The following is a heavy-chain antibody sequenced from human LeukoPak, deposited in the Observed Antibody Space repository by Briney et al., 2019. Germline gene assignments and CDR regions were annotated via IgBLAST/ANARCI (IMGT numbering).Heavy chain of an antibody. D-gene: IGHD3-3*01. Sequence: SVKVSCKASGGTFSSYAISWVRQAPGQELEWMGGIIPIFGTANYAQKFQGRVTITTDESTSTAYMELSSLRSEDTAVYYCACKPTIFGVVTDHDAFDIWGQGTMVTVSS. CDR1: GGTFSSYA. J-gene: IGHJ3*02. CDR2: IIPIFGTA. CDR3: ACKPTIFGVVTDHDAFDI. V-gene: IGHV1-69*05.